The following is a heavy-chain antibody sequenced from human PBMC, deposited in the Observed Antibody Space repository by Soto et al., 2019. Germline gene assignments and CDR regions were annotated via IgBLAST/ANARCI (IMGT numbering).Heavy chain of an antibody. V-gene: IGHV3-33*01. J-gene: IGHJ6*02. Sequence: GGSLRLSCAASGFTFSSYGMHWVRQAPGKGLEWVAVIWYDGSNKYYADSVKGRFTISRDNSKNTLYLQMNSLRAEDTAVYYCARDPGDSSSWDYYYYYGMDVWGQGTTVTVSS. D-gene: IGHD6-13*01. CDR3: ARDPGDSSSWDYYYYYGMDV. CDR1: GFTFSSYG. CDR2: IWYDGSNK.